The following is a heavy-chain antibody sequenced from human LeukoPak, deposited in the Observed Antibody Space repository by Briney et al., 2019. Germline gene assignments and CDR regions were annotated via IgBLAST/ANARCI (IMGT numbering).Heavy chain of an antibody. Sequence: GGSLRLSCAASGFTFSDYTMNWVRQAPGKGLDWVSSISSTSHYIYYADSVKGRFTISRDNAKNSLYLQMNSLRAEDTAVYYCASLYGGNLDTDYWGQGTLVTVSS. V-gene: IGHV3-21*01. D-gene: IGHD4-23*01. J-gene: IGHJ4*02. CDR1: GFTFSDYT. CDR3: ASLYGGNLDTDY. CDR2: ISSTSHYI.